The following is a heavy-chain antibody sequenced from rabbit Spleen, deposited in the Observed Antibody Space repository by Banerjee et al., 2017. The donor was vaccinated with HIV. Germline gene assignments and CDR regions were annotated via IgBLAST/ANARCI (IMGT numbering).Heavy chain of an antibody. CDR1: GFSFSSRYY. V-gene: IGHV1S40*01. J-gene: IGHJ6*01. CDR3: ARDTSSSFSSYGMDL. D-gene: IGHD1-1*01. Sequence: QQLEESGGGLVKPGASLTLTCTASGFSFSSRYYMCWVRQAPGKGLEWIACIDAGSSGFTYFATWAKGRFTCSKSSSTTVTLQMTRLTAADTATYFCARDTSSSFSSYGMDLWGPGTLVTVS. CDR2: IDAGSSGFT.